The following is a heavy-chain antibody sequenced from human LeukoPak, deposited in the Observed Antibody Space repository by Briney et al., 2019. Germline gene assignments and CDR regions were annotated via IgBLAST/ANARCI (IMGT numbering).Heavy chain of an antibody. V-gene: IGHV3-30*03. D-gene: IGHD6-19*01. J-gene: IGHJ5*02. CDR3: ARAYNSGWSLPFDP. CDR2: ISYDGSNK. Sequence: PGGSLRLSCAASGFTFSSYWMSWVRQAPGKGLEWVAVISYDGSNKYYADSVKGRFTISRDNSKNTLYLQMNSLRVDDTAVYYCARAYNSGWSLPFDPWAREPWSPSPQ. CDR1: GFTFSSYW.